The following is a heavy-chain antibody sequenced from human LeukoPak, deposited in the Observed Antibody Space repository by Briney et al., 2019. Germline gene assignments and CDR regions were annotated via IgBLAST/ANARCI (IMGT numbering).Heavy chain of an antibody. CDR1: GYTFTSYA. V-gene: IGHV7-4-1*02. CDR2: INTNTGNP. D-gene: IGHD1-26*01. Sequence: ASVKVSCKASGYTFTSYAMNWVRQAPGQGLEWMGWINTNTGNPTYAQGFTGRFVFSLDTSVSTAYLQISSLKAEDTAVYYCARANRPSVGARPRTYNWFDPWGQGTLVTVSS. J-gene: IGHJ5*02. CDR3: ARANRPSVGARPRTYNWFDP.